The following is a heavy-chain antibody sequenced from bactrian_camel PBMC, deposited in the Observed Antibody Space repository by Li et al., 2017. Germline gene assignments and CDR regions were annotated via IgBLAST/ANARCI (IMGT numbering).Heavy chain of an antibody. CDR3: AANLRYSGSWCYDKFLGGGFGH. CDR1: GNVFSGYC. D-gene: IGHD3*01. Sequence: HVQLVESGGDSVQTGGSLTLSCKASGNVFSGYCMGWFRQVPGKEREGVASIDGDGNPTYGDSVKGRFTISKDNRDNSLYLQINNLKPEDTAMYYCAANLRYSGSWCYDKFLGGGFGHWDQGTQVTVS. CDR2: IDGDGNPT. V-gene: IGHV3S6*01. J-gene: IGHJ6*01.